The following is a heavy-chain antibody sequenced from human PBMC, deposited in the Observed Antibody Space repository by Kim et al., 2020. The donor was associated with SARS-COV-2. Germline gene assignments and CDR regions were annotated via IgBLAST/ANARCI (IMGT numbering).Heavy chain of an antibody. V-gene: IGHV1-69*01. CDR3: AQRPTTVTRWYFQH. Sequence: AQKFQGRVTITADESTSTAYMELSSLRSEDTAVYYCAQRPTTVTRWYFQHWGQGTLVTVSS. J-gene: IGHJ1*01. D-gene: IGHD4-17*01.